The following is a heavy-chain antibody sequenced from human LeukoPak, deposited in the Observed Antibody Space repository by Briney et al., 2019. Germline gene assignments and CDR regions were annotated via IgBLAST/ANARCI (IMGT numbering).Heavy chain of an antibody. V-gene: IGHV1-3*01. J-gene: IGHJ5*02. CDR3: ARPTYDSSGYSGWFDP. D-gene: IGHD3-22*01. CDR1: GYTFTSYA. Sequence: GASVKVSCKASGYTFTSYAMHWVRQAPGQRLEWMGWINAGNGNTKYSQKFQGRVTITRDTSASTAYMELSSLRSEDTAVYYCARPTYDSSGYSGWFDPWGQGTLVTVSS. CDR2: INAGNGNT.